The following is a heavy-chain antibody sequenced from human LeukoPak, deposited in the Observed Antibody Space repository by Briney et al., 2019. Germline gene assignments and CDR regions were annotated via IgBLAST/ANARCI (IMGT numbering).Heavy chain of an antibody. CDR2: ISFSHHT. CDR3: AREHSSVSSESKGYDL. J-gene: IGHJ5*02. Sequence: PGGSLRLSCAASGFTFSDHYMSWIRQAPGKGLEWISYISFSHHTNYADSVKGRFTISRDDARNSPFLQMNSLRAEDTAVYYCAREHSSVSSESKGYDLWGQGTLVTVSS. D-gene: IGHD6-19*01. CDR1: GFTFSDHY. V-gene: IGHV3-11*06.